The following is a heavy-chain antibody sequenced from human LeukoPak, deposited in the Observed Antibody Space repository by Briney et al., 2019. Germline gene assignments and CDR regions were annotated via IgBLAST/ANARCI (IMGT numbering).Heavy chain of an antibody. CDR2: IYHSGST. CDR1: GYSVSSGYY. V-gene: IGHV4-38-2*02. CDR3: ARGGMITFGNFDY. D-gene: IGHD3-16*01. J-gene: IGHJ4*02. Sequence: ETLSLTCTVSGYSVSSGYYWAWVRQPPGKGLEWIGSIYHSGSTYYNPSLKSRVTISVDTSKNQSSLKLSSVTAADTAVYYCARGGMITFGNFDYWGQGTLVTVSS.